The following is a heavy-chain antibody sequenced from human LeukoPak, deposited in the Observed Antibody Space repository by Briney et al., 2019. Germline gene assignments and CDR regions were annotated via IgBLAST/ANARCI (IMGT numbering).Heavy chain of an antibody. CDR2: IYYSGST. J-gene: IGHJ4*02. D-gene: IGHD3-3*01. V-gene: IGHV4-59*01. CDR1: GGSISSYY. CDR3: ARGPYDFWGGYYISRTPHFFDY. Sequence: KVSETLSLTCTVSGGSISSYYWSWIRQPPGKGLEWIGYIYYSGSTNYNPSLKSRVTISVDTSKNQFSLKLSSVTAADTAVYYCARGPYDFWGGYYISRTPHFFDYWGQGTLVTVSS.